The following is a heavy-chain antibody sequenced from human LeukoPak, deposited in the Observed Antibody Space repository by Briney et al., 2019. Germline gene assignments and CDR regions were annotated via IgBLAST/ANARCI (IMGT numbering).Heavy chain of an antibody. V-gene: IGHV1-2*02. J-gene: IGHJ5*02. CDR1: GYTFTGYY. D-gene: IGHD1-7*01. CDR2: INPNSGGT. Sequence: GASVKVSCKASGYTFTGYYMHWVRQAPGQGLEWRGWINPNSGGTNYAQKFQGRVTMTRDTSISTAYMELSRLRSDDTAVYYCARDRGPTRYNWNYGLDWFDPWGQGTLVTVSS. CDR3: ARDRGPTRYNWNYGLDWFDP.